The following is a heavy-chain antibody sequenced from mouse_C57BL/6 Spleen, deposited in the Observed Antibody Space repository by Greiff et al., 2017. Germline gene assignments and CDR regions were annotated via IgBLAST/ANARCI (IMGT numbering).Heavy chain of an antibody. D-gene: IGHD2-5*01. CDR3: TTAYYSNYGGPDY. V-gene: IGHV1-5*01. Sequence: VQLQQSGTVLARPGASVKMSCKTSGYTFTSYWMHWVKQRPGQGLEWIGAIYPGNSDTSYNQKFKGKATLTAVTSASTAYMELSSLTNEDSAVYYCTTAYYSNYGGPDYWGQGTTLTVSS. CDR1: GYTFTSYW. J-gene: IGHJ2*01. CDR2: IYPGNSDT.